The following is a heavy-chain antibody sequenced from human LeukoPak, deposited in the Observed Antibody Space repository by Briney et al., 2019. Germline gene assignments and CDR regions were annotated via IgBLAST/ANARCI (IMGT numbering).Heavy chain of an antibody. CDR1: GGSFSGYY. J-gene: IGHJ3*02. D-gene: IGHD3-22*01. CDR2: INHSGST. CDR3: ARPGVHYYSDAFDI. V-gene: IGHV4-34*01. Sequence: SETLSLTCAVYGGSFSGYYWRWLRPPPGKGPEWIGEINHSGSTNYNPSLKSRITILVDTSNNQFSLKLNSVTAADTAVYYCARPGVHYYSDAFDIWGQGTMVTVSS.